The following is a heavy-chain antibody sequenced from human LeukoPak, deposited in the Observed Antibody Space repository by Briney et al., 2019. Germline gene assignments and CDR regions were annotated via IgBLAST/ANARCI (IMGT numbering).Heavy chain of an antibody. D-gene: IGHD1-26*01. Sequence: GESLRICCESSGYHISLYFIGLVRQVPGKGLEWMGVIYPGDSHTIYSPSFQGQFTISADTSMNTAFLQWSSLKTSDNGMYYCARLSAGSWATNELFTDWSQRTLVTVSS. CDR2: IYPGDSHT. V-gene: IGHV5-51*01. CDR1: GYHISLYF. CDR3: ARLSAGSWATNELFTD. J-gene: IGHJ1*01.